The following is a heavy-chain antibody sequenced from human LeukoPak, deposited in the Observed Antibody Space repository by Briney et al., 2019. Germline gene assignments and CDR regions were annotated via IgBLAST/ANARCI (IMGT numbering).Heavy chain of an antibody. D-gene: IGHD3-10*01. J-gene: IGHJ4*02. CDR3: ARHSGRLWFGELSPIDY. CDR2: IYYSGST. CDR1: GFTISSYY. V-gene: IGHV4-59*08. Sequence: SSETLSLTCTVSGFTISSYYWSWLRQPPGKGLEWFGYIYYSGSTNYNPSLKSRVTISVDTSKNQFSLKMSSVTAADTAVYYCARHSGRLWFGELSPIDYGGQGTLVTVSS.